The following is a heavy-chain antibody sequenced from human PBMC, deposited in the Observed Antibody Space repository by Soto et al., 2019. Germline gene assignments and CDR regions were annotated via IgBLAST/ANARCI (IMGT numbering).Heavy chain of an antibody. D-gene: IGHD2-15*01. CDR1: SGSISSSNW. Sequence: SETLSLTCAVSSGSISSSNWWSWVRQPPGKGLEWIGEIYHSGSTNYNPSLKSRVTISVDKSKNQFSLKLGSVTAADTAVYYCARRPFHCSGGSCYLDYWGQGTLVTVSS. CDR2: IYHSGST. J-gene: IGHJ4*02. CDR3: ARRPFHCSGGSCYLDY. V-gene: IGHV4-4*02.